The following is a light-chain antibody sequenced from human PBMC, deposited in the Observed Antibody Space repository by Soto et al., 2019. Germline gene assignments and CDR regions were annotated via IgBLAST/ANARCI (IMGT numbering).Light chain of an antibody. Sequence: EIVMTQSPATLSVSPGERATLSCRASQNVTSKLAWYQHKPVQAPRLLIYGASTRATGIPARFSGSGSGTEFTLTISSLQSEDFAVYYCQQYNNWLYTFGQGTKLEIK. V-gene: IGKV3-15*01. J-gene: IGKJ2*01. CDR3: QQYNNWLYT. CDR1: QNVTSK. CDR2: GAS.